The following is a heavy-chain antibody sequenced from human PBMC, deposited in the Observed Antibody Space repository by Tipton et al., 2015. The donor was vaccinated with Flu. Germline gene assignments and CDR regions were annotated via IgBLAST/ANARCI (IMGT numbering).Heavy chain of an antibody. CDR1: GYSFSSNW. D-gene: IGHD1-1*01. Sequence: QLVQSGAEVKKPGESLKISCKGSGYSFSSNWIAWVRQMPGKGLEWMGVIYPSDSDTRYSPSFQGQVTISADKSISTAFLQWSSLKASDSGMYYCAKRGGNINWNPLDFWGQGTLVTVSS. CDR3: AKRGGNINWNPLDF. J-gene: IGHJ4*02. CDR2: IYPSDSDT. V-gene: IGHV5-51*03.